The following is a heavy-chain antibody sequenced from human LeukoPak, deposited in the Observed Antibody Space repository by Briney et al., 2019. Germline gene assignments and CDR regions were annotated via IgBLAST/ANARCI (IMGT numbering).Heavy chain of an antibody. CDR1: GGSISSYY. V-gene: IGHV4-59*08. J-gene: IGHJ6*02. Sequence: SETLSLTCTVSGGSISSYYWSWVRQPPGKGLEWIGYIYYSGSTNYNPSLKSRVTISVDTSKNQFSLKLSSVTAADTAVYYCARYYYYGMDVWGQGTTVTVSS. CDR3: ARYYYYGMDV. CDR2: IYYSGST.